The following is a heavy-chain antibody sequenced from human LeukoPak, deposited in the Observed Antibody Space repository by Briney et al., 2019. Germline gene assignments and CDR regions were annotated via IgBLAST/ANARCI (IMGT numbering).Heavy chain of an antibody. V-gene: IGHV3-72*01. CDR3: ASPVGATTVRAFDI. J-gene: IGHJ3*02. CDR1: GFIFSDHY. Sequence: PGGSLRLSCAASGFIFSDHYMDWVRQAPGKGLEWVGRTRNEANIYTTKYAASVKGRFTISRDDSKNSLYLQMNSLKTEDMAVYYCASPVGATTVRAFDIWGQGTMVTVSS. CDR2: TRNEANIYTT. D-gene: IGHD1-26*01.